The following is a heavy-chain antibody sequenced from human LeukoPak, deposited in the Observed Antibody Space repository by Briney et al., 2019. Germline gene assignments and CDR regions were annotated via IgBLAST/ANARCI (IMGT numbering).Heavy chain of an antibody. D-gene: IGHD2-2*01. Sequence: GASVKVSCKASGGTFSSYAISWVRQAPGQGLEWMGRIIPIFGTANYAQKFQGRVTITTDESTSTAHMDLSSLRSEDTAVYYCASQLGYCSSTSCLRYYYYMDVWGKGTTVTVSS. CDR2: IIPIFGTA. V-gene: IGHV1-69*05. CDR3: ASQLGYCSSTSCLRYYYYMDV. CDR1: GGTFSSYA. J-gene: IGHJ6*03.